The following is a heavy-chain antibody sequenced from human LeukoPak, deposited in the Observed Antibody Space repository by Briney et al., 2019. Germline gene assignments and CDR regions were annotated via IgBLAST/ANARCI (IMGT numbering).Heavy chain of an antibody. D-gene: IGHD1-1*01. J-gene: IGHJ4*02. Sequence: ASVKVSCKASGYTFTSYAMHWVRQAPGQRLEWMGWINTGNGNTKCSQKFQGRVTITRDTSASTAYMELSSLRSEDTAVYYCARRVPSTAFDYWGQGTLVTVSS. V-gene: IGHV1-3*04. CDR1: GYTFTSYA. CDR2: INTGNGNT. CDR3: ARRVPSTAFDY.